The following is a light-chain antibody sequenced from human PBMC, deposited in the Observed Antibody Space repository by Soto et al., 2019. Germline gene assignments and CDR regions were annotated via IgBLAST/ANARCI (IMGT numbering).Light chain of an antibody. J-gene: IGKJ1*01. CDR3: QQYGSPPPWT. V-gene: IGKV3-20*01. CDR1: QSVTSNY. Sequence: EIVLTQSPGTLSLSPGERVTLSCRASQSVTSNYLAWYQQKPGQAPRLLIYDASNRATDIPDRFSGSGSGTDFTITISRLESEDFGVYLCQQYGSPPPWTFGQGTKVDI. CDR2: DAS.